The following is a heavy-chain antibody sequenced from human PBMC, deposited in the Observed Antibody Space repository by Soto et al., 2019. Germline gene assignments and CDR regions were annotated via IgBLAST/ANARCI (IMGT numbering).Heavy chain of an antibody. V-gene: IGHV4-30-4*01. CDR3: ARDSGAPLRRWFDP. Sequence: SETLSLTCTVSGGSISSGDYYWSWIRQPPGKGLEWIGYIYYSGSTYYNPSLKSRVTISVDTSKNQFSLKLSSVTAADTAVYYCARDSGAPLRRWFDPWGQGTLVTVSS. CDR1: GGSISSGDYY. D-gene: IGHD3-3*01. CDR2: IYYSGST. J-gene: IGHJ5*02.